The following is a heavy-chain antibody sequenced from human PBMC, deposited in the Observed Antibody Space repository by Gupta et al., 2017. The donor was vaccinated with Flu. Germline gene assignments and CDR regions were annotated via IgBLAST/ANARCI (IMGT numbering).Heavy chain of an antibody. CDR2: IRSKAYGGTT. Sequence: EVQLVESGGGLVPPGRSLTLSCTDSGFTFGYYAISWFRQAPGKGLEWVGFIRSKAYGGTTEYAASVKGRFTISRDDSKSIAYLQMNSLKTEDTAVYYCTRELAPHSSSWYGRNWFDPWGQGTLVTVSS. J-gene: IGHJ5*02. D-gene: IGHD6-13*01. CDR1: GFTFGYYA. V-gene: IGHV3-49*03. CDR3: TRELAPHSSSWYGRNWFDP.